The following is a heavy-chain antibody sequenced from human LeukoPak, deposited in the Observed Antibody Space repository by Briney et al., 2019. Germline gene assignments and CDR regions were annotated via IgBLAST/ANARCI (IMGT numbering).Heavy chain of an antibody. J-gene: IGHJ4*02. CDR2: INPSGGST. CDR1: GYTFTDYY. CDR3: ARAKVVSGTLGY. Sequence: GASVKVSCKASGYTFTDYYMNWVRQAPGQGLEWLGIINPSGGSTSYAQKFQGRVTMTRDTSTNKVYMELSSLRSEDTAVYYCARAKVVSGTLGYWGQGTLVTVSS. V-gene: IGHV1-46*01. D-gene: IGHD3-22*01.